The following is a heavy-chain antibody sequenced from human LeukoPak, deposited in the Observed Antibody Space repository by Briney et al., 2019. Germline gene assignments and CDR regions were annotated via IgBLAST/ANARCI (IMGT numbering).Heavy chain of an antibody. CDR2: ISWNSGSI. J-gene: IGHJ5*02. Sequence: GESLRLSCAASGFTFDDYAMHWVRQAPGKGLEWVSGISWNSGSIGYADSVKGRFTISGDNAKNSLYLQMNSLRAEDTALYYCAKDSSWDYGDYENWFDPWGQGTLVTVSS. CDR1: GFTFDDYA. D-gene: IGHD4-17*01. CDR3: AKDSSWDYGDYENWFDP. V-gene: IGHV3-9*01.